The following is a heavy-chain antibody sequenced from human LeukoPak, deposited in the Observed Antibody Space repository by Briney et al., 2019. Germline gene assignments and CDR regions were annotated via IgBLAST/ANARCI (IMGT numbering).Heavy chain of an antibody. D-gene: IGHD5-12*01. J-gene: IGHJ6*03. CDR1: GYTFTSYD. CDR2: ISAYNGNT. CDR3: ARVRVATIMGYYYYYMDV. Sequence: ASVKVSCKASGYTFTSYDINWVRQATGQGLEWMGWISAYNGNTNYAQKLQGRVTMTTDTSTSTAYMELRSLRSDDTAVYYCARVRVATIMGYYYYYMDVWGKGTTVTVSS. V-gene: IGHV1-18*01.